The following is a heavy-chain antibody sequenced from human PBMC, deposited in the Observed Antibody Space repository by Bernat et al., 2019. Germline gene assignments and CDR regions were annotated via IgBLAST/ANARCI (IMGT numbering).Heavy chain of an antibody. CDR2: ISSSSSYT. CDR1: GFTFSDYY. Sequence: VQLVESGGGLVKPGGSLRLSCAASGFTFSDYYMSWIRQAPGKGLEWVSYISSSSSYTNYADSVKGRFTISRDNAKNSLYLQMNSLRAEDTAVYYCARYDYGDYDPDYWGQGTLVTVSS. CDR3: ARYDYGDYDPDY. J-gene: IGHJ4*02. V-gene: IGHV3-11*06. D-gene: IGHD4-17*01.